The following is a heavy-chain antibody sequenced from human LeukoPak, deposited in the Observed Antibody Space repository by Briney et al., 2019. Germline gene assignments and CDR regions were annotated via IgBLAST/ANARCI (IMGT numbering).Heavy chain of an antibody. J-gene: IGHJ6*02. CDR3: ARGRVVRGVTRSYYYGMDV. CDR2: INHSGST. D-gene: IGHD3-10*01. V-gene: IGHV4-34*01. Sequence: SVTLSLTCAVYGGSFSGYYWSWIRQPPGKGLEWIGEINHSGSTNYNPSLKSRVTISVDTSKNQFSLKLSSVTAADTAVYYCARGRVVRGVTRSYYYGMDVWGQGTTVTVSS. CDR1: GGSFSGYY.